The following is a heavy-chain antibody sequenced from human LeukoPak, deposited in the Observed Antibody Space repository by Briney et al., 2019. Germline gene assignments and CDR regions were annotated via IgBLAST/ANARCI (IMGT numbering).Heavy chain of an antibody. J-gene: IGHJ3*02. D-gene: IGHD6-13*01. CDR3: ARDRGRQLVNSDAFDI. CDR1: GFTFSSYS. CDR2: ISSSSSTI. Sequence: SGGSLRLSCAASGFTFSSYSMNWVRQAPGKGLEWVSYISSSSSTIYYADSVKGRFTISRDNAKNSLYLQMNSLRAEDTAVYYCARDRGRQLVNSDAFDIWGQGTMVTVSS. V-gene: IGHV3-48*01.